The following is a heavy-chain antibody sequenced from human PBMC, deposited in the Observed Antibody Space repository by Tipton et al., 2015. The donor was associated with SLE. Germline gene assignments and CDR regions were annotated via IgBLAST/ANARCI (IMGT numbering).Heavy chain of an antibody. D-gene: IGHD3-9*01. V-gene: IGHV4-4*08. CDR2: IHTSGST. CDR1: GGSIRSYY. Sequence: TLSLTCTVSGGSIRSYYWSWLRQPPGKGLEWVGYIHTSGSTHYNPSLKSRVTTSVDTSKNQISLKLSSVTAADTAVYYCARVYYDILTGYYYFDYWGQGTLVTVSS. J-gene: IGHJ4*02. CDR3: ARVYYDILTGYYYFDY.